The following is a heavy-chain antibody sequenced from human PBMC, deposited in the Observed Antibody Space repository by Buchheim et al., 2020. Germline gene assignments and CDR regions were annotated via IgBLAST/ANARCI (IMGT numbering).Heavy chain of an antibody. Sequence: EVQLVESGGGLVQPGGSLRLSCAASGFTFSSYSLNWVRQAPGKGLEWVSYISSSSSTIYYADSVKGRFTISRDNAKNSPYLQMNSLRAEDTAVYYCASDCSGGSCRAYYYYGMDVWGQGTT. J-gene: IGHJ6*02. V-gene: IGHV3-48*01. CDR2: ISSSSSTI. CDR3: ASDCSGGSCRAYYYYGMDV. D-gene: IGHD2-15*01. CDR1: GFTFSSYS.